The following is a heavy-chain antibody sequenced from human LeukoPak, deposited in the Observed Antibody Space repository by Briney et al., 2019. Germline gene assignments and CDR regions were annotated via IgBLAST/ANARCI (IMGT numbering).Heavy chain of an antibody. Sequence: ASVKVSCKASGGTFSSYAISWVRQAPGQGLEWMGGIIPIFGTANYAQKFQGRVTITADESTSTAYMELSSLRSEDTAVYYCARDTAMVRVFDYWGQGTLVTVSS. V-gene: IGHV1-69*13. CDR1: GGTFSSYA. D-gene: IGHD5-18*01. CDR2: IIPIFGTA. J-gene: IGHJ4*02. CDR3: ARDTAMVRVFDY.